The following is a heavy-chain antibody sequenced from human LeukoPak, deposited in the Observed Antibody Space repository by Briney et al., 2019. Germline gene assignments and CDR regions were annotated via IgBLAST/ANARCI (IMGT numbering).Heavy chain of an antibody. D-gene: IGHD4/OR15-4a*01. V-gene: IGHV3-7*03. Sequence: RSGGSLRLSCAASGFTVSSNYMSWVRQAPGKGLEWVANIKQDGSEKYYVDSVKGRFTISRDNAKNSLYLQMNSLRAEDTAVYYCARDFDYGSFDYWGQGTLVTVSS. CDR2: IKQDGSEK. CDR1: GFTVSSNY. CDR3: ARDFDYGSFDY. J-gene: IGHJ4*02.